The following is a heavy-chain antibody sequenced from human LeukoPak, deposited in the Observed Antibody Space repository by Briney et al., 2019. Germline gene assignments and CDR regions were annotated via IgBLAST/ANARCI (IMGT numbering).Heavy chain of an antibody. Sequence: SETLSLTCAVYGGSFSGYYWSWIRQPPGKGLERIGEINHSGSTNYNPSLKSRVTISVDTSKNQFSLKLSSVTAADTAVYYCAGRITIFGVVSDYWGQGTLVTVSS. CDR3: AGRITIFGVVSDY. CDR2: INHSGST. D-gene: IGHD3-3*01. V-gene: IGHV4-34*01. J-gene: IGHJ4*02. CDR1: GGSFSGYY.